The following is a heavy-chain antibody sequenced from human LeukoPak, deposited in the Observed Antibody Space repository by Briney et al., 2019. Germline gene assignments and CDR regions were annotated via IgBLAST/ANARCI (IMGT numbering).Heavy chain of an antibody. V-gene: IGHV3-21*04. J-gene: IGHJ4*02. CDR1: GFTFSSYA. D-gene: IGHD2-15*01. CDR3: ARDHIVVVVAATYRYFDY. Sequence: GGSLRLSCAASGFTFSSYAMSWVRQAPGKGLEWVSAISSSGSTIYYADSVKGRFTISRDNAKNSLYLQMNSLRAEDTAVYYCARDHIVVVVAATYRYFDYWGQGTLVTVSS. CDR2: ISSSGSTI.